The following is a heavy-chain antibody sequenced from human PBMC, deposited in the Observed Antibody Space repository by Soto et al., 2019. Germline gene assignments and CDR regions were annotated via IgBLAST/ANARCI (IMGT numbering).Heavy chain of an antibody. CDR3: AKSSSHHYYDSSGPRYYYYGMDV. CDR1: GFTFSSYG. J-gene: IGHJ6*02. CDR2: ISYDGSNK. V-gene: IGHV3-30*18. D-gene: IGHD3-22*01. Sequence: GGSLRLSCAASGFTFSSYGMHWVRQAPGKGLEWVAVISYDGSNKYYADSVKGRFTISRDNSKNALYLQMNSLRAEDTAVYYCAKSSSHHYYDSSGPRYYYYGMDVWGQGTMVTVSS.